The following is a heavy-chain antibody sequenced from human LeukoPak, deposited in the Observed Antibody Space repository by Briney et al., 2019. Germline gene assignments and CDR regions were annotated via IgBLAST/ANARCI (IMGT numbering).Heavy chain of an antibody. D-gene: IGHD6-19*01. CDR1: GFTFSDYY. V-gene: IGHV3-11*01. CDR2: ISSSGSTI. J-gene: IGHJ3*02. Sequence: GGSLRLSCAASGFTFSDYYMSWIRQAPGKGLGWVSYISSSGSTIYYADSVKGRFTISRDNAKNSLYLQMNSLRAEDTAVYYCARDPIAVAGTHAFDIWGQGTMVTVSS. CDR3: ARDPIAVAGTHAFDI.